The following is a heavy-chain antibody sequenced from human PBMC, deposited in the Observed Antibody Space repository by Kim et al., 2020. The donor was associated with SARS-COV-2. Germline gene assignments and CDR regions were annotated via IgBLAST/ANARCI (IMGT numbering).Heavy chain of an antibody. Sequence: GGSLRLSCAASGFTFSNAWMSWVRQAPGKGLEWVGRIKSKTDGGTTDYAAPVKGRFTISRDDSKNTLYLQMNSLKTEDTAVYYCTTTTVTEYYYYGMDVWGQGTTVTVSS. V-gene: IGHV3-15*01. CDR2: IKSKTDGGTT. J-gene: IGHJ6*02. D-gene: IGHD4-17*01. CDR3: TTTTVTEYYYYGMDV. CDR1: GFTFSNAW.